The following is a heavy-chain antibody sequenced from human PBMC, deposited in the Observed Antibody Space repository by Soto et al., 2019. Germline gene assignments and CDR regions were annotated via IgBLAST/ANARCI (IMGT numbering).Heavy chain of an antibody. CDR1: GYTFTSYD. CDR3: ARARIVVVPAAIRYWFDP. D-gene: IGHD2-2*02. V-gene: IGHV1-8*01. J-gene: IGHJ5*02. Sequence: GASVKVSCKASGYTFTSYDINWVRQATGQGLEWMGWMNSNSGNTGYAQKFQGRVTMTRNTSISTAYMELSSLRSEDTAVYYCARARIVVVPAAIRYWFDPWGQGTLVTVSS. CDR2: MNSNSGNT.